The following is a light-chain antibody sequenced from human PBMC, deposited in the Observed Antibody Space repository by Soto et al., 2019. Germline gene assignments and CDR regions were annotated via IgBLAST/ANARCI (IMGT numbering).Light chain of an antibody. J-gene: IGLJ3*02. CDR1: NSNIGTNS. CDR3: AAWDGSLNGRV. Sequence: QAVVTQPPSASGTPGQRVTISCSGSNSNIGTNSMNWYQQLPGTAPKLLIHSNNQRPSGVPDRFSGSKSGTSASLAISGLQSEDEADYYCAAWDGSLNGRVFGGGTKLTVL. CDR2: SNN. V-gene: IGLV1-44*01.